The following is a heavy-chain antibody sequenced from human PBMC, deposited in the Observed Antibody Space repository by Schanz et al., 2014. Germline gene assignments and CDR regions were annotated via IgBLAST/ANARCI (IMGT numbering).Heavy chain of an antibody. CDR3: ARGYGDSPTDF. CDR2: IIPVLNIA. V-gene: IGHV1-69*04. CDR1: RSTFSSYT. D-gene: IGHD4-17*01. J-gene: IGHJ4*02. Sequence: QVQLVQSGAEVKKPGASVRVSCKASRSTFSSYTISWVRQAPGQGLEWMGKIIPVLNIATYAQRFQGRVSITADTSTNTAYMDVSSLRSEDTAVYYCARGYGDSPTDFWGQGTLVTVSS.